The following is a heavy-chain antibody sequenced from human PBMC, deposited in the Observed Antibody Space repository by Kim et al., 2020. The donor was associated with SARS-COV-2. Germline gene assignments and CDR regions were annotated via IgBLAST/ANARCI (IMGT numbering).Heavy chain of an antibody. CDR2: INPNSGGT. D-gene: IGHD4-17*01. J-gene: IGHJ4*02. CDR3: ARDFPTVTTIYDY. CDR1: GYTFIGYY. V-gene: IGHV1-2*02. Sequence: ASVKVSCKASGYTFIGYYMHWVRQAPGQGLEWMGWINPNSGGTNYAQKFQGRVTMTGDTSINTAYMELSRLRSDDTAVYYCARDFPTVTTIYDYWGQGTLVTVSS.